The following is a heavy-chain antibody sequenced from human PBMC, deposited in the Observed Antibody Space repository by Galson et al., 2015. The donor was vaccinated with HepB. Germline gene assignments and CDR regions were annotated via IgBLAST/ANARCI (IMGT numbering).Heavy chain of an antibody. CDR2: IIPIFGTA. D-gene: IGHD3-22*01. V-gene: IGHV1-69*13. Sequence: SVKVSCKASGGTFSSYAISWVRQAPGQGLEWMGGIIPIFGTANYAQKFQGRVTITADESTSTAYMELSSLRSEDTAVYYCARVGMRYYDSSGSHYFDYWGQGTLVTVSS. J-gene: IGHJ4*02. CDR1: GGTFSSYA. CDR3: ARVGMRYYDSSGSHYFDY.